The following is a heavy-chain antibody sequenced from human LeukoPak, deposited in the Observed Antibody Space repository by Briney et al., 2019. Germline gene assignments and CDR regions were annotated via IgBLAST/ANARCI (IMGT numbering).Heavy chain of an antibody. V-gene: IGHV1-24*01. CDR3: ATDFNVRELAYCGGDCYPLDY. CDR2: FDPEDGET. Sequence: ASVKVSCKVSGYTLTELSMHWVRQAPGKGLEWMGGFDPEDGETIYAQKFQGRVTMTEDTSTDTAYMELSSLRSEDTAVYYCATDFNVRELAYCGGDCYPLDYWGQGTPVTVSS. J-gene: IGHJ4*02. CDR1: GYTLTELS. D-gene: IGHD2-21*02.